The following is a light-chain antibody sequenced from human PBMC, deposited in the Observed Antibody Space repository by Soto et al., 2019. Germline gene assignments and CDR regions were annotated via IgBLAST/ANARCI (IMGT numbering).Light chain of an antibody. CDR3: QQYASSIT. V-gene: IGKV3-20*01. CDR2: GAS. J-gene: IGKJ4*01. CDR1: QSVSENY. Sequence: DIVLTQSPGTLSFSPGDSATLSCRASQSVSENYLAWYQQKPGRTPRILIYGASNRATGVPDRFSGTGSGTQFTLTISRLDPEDFAVYYCQQYASSITFGGGT.